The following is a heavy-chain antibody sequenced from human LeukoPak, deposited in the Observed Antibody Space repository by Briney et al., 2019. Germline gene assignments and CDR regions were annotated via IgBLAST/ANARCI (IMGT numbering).Heavy chain of an antibody. Sequence: GGSLRLSCVASGFTFSRYWMHWVRQAPGKGLEWVSYISSSGSTIYYADSVRGRFTVSRDNAGNSLSLQMDSLRVEDTAVYYCTRELLSLQQGLDYWGQGTLVTVSS. CDR2: ISSSGSTI. V-gene: IGHV3-48*04. J-gene: IGHJ4*02. CDR3: TRELLSLQQGLDY. D-gene: IGHD2/OR15-2a*01. CDR1: GFTFSRYW.